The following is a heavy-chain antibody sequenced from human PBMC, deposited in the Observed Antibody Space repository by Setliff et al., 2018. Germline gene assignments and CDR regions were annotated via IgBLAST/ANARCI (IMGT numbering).Heavy chain of an antibody. CDR2: INPSSSTI. CDR3: ARWGTAMVSFSDY. D-gene: IGHD5-18*01. V-gene: IGHV1-46*04. Sequence: GASVKVSCKASGYTFTSYYMHWVRQAPGQGLEWMGIINPSSSTIYYADSVKGRFTISRDNAKNSLYLQMNSLRSEDTAVYYCARWGTAMVSFSDYWGQGTLVTVSS. J-gene: IGHJ4*02. CDR1: GYTFTSYY.